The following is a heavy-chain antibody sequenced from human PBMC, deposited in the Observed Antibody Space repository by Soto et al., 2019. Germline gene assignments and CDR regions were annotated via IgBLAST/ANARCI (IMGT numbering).Heavy chain of an antibody. Sequence: SETLSLTCTASGGSISSYYWSWIRQPPGKGLEWIGYIYYSGSTNYNPSLKSRVTISVDTSKNQFSLKLSSVTAADTAVYYCAREGSEYYGSGSPGWDAFDIWGQGTMVTVSS. CDR2: IYYSGST. J-gene: IGHJ3*02. CDR3: AREGSEYYGSGSPGWDAFDI. D-gene: IGHD3-10*01. CDR1: GGSISSYY. V-gene: IGHV4-59*01.